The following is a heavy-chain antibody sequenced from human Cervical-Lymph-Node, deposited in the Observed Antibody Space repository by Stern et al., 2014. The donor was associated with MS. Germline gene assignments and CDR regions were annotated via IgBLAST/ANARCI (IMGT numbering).Heavy chain of an antibody. CDR1: GFTFSDHY. D-gene: IGHD4-17*01. V-gene: IGHV3-72*01. CDR3: ARAVKSRTSRLDY. Sequence: EVQLVESGGGLVQPGGSLRLSCAASGFTFSDHYMDWVRQAPGKGLEWVGRIRNKAKSYTTEYAASVKGRFTIPRDDSKNSLSLQMNSLKTEDTAVYYCARAVKSRTSRLDYWGQGTLVTVSS. J-gene: IGHJ4*02. CDR2: IRNKAKSYTT.